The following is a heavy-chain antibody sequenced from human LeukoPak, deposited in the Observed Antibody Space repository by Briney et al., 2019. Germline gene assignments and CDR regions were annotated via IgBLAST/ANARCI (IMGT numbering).Heavy chain of an antibody. Sequence: SETLSLTCTVSGGSISSYYWSWIRQPPGKGLEWLGYIYYSGSTNYNPSLKSRVTISVDTSKNQFSLKLSSVTAADTAVYYCARWRAPAGSAGDYYYYMDVWGKGTTVTVSS. V-gene: IGHV4-59*01. CDR2: IYYSGST. J-gene: IGHJ6*03. CDR3: ARWRAPAGSAGDYYYYMDV. CDR1: GGSISSYY. D-gene: IGHD3-3*01.